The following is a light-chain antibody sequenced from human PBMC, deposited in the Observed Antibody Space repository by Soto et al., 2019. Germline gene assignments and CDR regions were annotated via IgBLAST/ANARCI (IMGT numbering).Light chain of an antibody. CDR2: DVS. Sequence: DIQMTQSPSTLSASVGDRVTITCRASQSVSNWLAWYQQKPGKAPTLLIYDVSRLETGVPSRFSGSGSGTEFTLTINSLQPEDFATYFCQQYGTYYTFGQGTKVDIK. J-gene: IGKJ2*01. CDR3: QQYGTYYT. V-gene: IGKV1-5*01. CDR1: QSVSNW.